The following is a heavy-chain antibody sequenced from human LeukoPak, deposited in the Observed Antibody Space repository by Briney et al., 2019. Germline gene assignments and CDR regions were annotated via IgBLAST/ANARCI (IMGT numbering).Heavy chain of an antibody. V-gene: IGHV4-59*01. Sequence: SETLSLTCTVSGGSISSYYWSWIRQPPGKGLVWIGYIYYSGSTNYNPSLKSRVTISVDTSKNQFSLKLSSVTAADTAVYYCAREQRGYSYGSGPLDYWGQGTLVTVSS. CDR2: IYYSGST. CDR3: AREQRGYSYGSGPLDY. D-gene: IGHD5-18*01. J-gene: IGHJ4*02. CDR1: GGSISSYY.